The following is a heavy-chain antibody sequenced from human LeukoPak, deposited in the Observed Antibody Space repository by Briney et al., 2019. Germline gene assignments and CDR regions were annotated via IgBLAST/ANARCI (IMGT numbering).Heavy chain of an antibody. CDR3: AKDIGMDYYDSSGYSNYFDY. D-gene: IGHD3-22*01. J-gene: IGHJ4*02. Sequence: GGSLRLSCAASGFTFDDYAMHWARQAPGKGLEWVSGISWNSGSIGYADSVKGRFTISRDNAKNSLYLQMNSLRAEDTALYYCAKDIGMDYYDSSGYSNYFDYWGQGTLVTVSS. V-gene: IGHV3-9*01. CDR2: ISWNSGSI. CDR1: GFTFDDYA.